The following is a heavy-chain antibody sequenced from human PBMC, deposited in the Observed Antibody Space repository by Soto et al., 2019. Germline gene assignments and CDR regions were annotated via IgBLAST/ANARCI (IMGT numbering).Heavy chain of an antibody. CDR3: ARAELVGATDY. Sequence: PSETLSLTCTVSGGSITSGGYYWSWIRQHPGKGLEWFGCIYYSGSTYYNPSLKSRVTISVDTSKTQFSLKLSYVTAADTAVDYCARAELVGATDYWGQGTMVTVSS. CDR1: GGSITSGGYY. J-gene: IGHJ4*02. V-gene: IGHV4-31*03. D-gene: IGHD1-26*01. CDR2: IYYSGST.